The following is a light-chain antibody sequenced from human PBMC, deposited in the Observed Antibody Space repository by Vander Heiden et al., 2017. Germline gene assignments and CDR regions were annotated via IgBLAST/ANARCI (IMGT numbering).Light chain of an antibody. V-gene: IGKV1-8*01. CDR1: QGISSY. Sequence: AIRMTQSPSSFSASTGDRVTITCRASQGISSYLAWCQQKPEKAPKLLIYAASTLQSGVPSRFSGSGSGTDFTLTIICLQSEDFATYYCQQYYSYPPYTFGQGTKLEIK. J-gene: IGKJ2*01. CDR3: QQYYSYPPYT. CDR2: AAS.